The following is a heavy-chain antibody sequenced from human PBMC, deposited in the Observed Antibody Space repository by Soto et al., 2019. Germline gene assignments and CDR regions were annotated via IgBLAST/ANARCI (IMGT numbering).Heavy chain of an antibody. CDR2: FDPEDGET. Sequence: ASVKVSCKVSGYTLTELSMHWVRQAPGKGLEWMGGFDPEDGETIYAQKFQGRVTMTEDTSTDTAYMALSSLRSEDTAVYYCATVGRFVLVPAAMGGAWFDPWGQGTLVTVSS. J-gene: IGHJ5*02. CDR3: ATVGRFVLVPAAMGGAWFDP. V-gene: IGHV1-24*01. D-gene: IGHD2-2*01. CDR1: GYTLTELS.